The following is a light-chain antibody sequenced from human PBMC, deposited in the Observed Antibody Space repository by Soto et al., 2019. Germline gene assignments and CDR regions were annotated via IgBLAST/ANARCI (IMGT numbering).Light chain of an antibody. CDR2: KAS. Sequence: DIQMTHSPSTLSASLGDRVTIACRASQSIGNWLAWHQQKPGKAPKLLIYKASTLESGVPSNFSGSGSGTEFTLTISSLQPEDFATYYCQQYNAYPWTFGQGTKVDIK. J-gene: IGKJ1*01. CDR1: QSIGNW. V-gene: IGKV1-5*03. CDR3: QQYNAYPWT.